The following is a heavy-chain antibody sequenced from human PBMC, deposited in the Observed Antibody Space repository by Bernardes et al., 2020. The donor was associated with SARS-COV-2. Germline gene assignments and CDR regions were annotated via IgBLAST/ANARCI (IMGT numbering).Heavy chain of an antibody. J-gene: IGHJ3*02. D-gene: IGHD6-13*01. Sequence: GGSLRLSCAASGFTFSNAWMNWVRQAPGKGLEWVGRIKSKTDGGTTDYAAPVKGRFTISRDDSKNTLYLQMNSLKTEDTAVYYCTTAAAGIHDAFDIWGQGTMGTDSS. CDR3: TTAAAGIHDAFDI. V-gene: IGHV3-15*07. CDR2: IKSKTDGGTT. CDR1: GFTFSNAW.